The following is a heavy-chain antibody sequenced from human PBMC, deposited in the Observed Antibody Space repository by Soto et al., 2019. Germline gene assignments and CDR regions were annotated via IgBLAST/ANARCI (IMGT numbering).Heavy chain of an antibody. CDR1: GFTFSSYA. J-gene: IGHJ4*02. Sequence: SVGSLRLSCAASGFTFSSYAMSWVRQAPGKGLEWVSAISGSGGSTYYADSVKGRFTISRDNSKNTLYLQMNSLRAEDTAVYYCAKDEVSSTTLGDYWGQGTLVTVSS. D-gene: IGHD2-2*01. CDR3: AKDEVSSTTLGDY. CDR2: ISGSGGST. V-gene: IGHV3-23*01.